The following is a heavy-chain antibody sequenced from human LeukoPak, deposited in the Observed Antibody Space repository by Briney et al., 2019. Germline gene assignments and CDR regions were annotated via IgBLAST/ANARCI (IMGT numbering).Heavy chain of an antibody. CDR2: IYRGDSHN. CDR1: GYSFATYW. CDR3: ARPHTPTG. D-gene: IGHD2-15*01. V-gene: IGHV5-51*01. Sequence: GESPKISCNGSGYSFATYWIGWGLQMPAKGLQWLGIIYRGDSHNSYRPSLQGQVSISADKSISTDYLQWSSLRAAGAAMHYCARPHTPTGWGQGTLVTVSS. J-gene: IGHJ4*02.